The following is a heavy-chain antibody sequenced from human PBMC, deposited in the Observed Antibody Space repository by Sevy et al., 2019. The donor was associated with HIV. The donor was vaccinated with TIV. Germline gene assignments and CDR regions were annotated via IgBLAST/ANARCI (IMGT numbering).Heavy chain of an antibody. V-gene: IGHV4-31*03. D-gene: IGHD1-26*01. Sequence: SETLSLTCTVSGGSISSGGYYWSWIRQHPGKGLEWSGYIYYSGSTYYNPSLKSRVTISVDTSKNQFSLKLSSVTAADTAVYYCARGGIVGAVGAYYYMDVWGKGTTVTVSS. CDR3: ARGGIVGAVGAYYYMDV. J-gene: IGHJ6*03. CDR2: IYYSGST. CDR1: GGSISSGGYY.